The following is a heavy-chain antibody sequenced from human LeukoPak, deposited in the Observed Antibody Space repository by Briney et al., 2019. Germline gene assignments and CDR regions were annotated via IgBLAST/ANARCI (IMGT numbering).Heavy chain of an antibody. CDR1: GFIFSSYE. D-gene: IGHD6-19*01. V-gene: IGHV3-7*01. J-gene: IGHJ4*02. CDR2: INQDGSLN. CDR3: ARGYHSGWYPFHF. Sequence: GGSLRLSCAASGFIFSSYEMNWVRQAPGKGLEWVSNINQDGSLNYYLDSVRGRFTISRDNARNSVYLQMNSLRAENTAVYYCARGYHSGWYPFHFWGQGTLVSVSS.